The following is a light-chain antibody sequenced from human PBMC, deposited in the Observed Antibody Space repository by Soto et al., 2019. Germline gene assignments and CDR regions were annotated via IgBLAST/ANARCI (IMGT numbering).Light chain of an antibody. Sequence: EIVMTQSPSTLSVSPGERATLSCRASQNVSSDLAWYQHKPGQAPRLLIYGASTRATGIPARFSSRGSGTEFTLTISSLQSEDFAVYYCQQYNNWPPITFGQGTRLEIK. V-gene: IGKV3-15*01. J-gene: IGKJ5*01. CDR3: QQYNNWPPIT. CDR1: QNVSSD. CDR2: GAS.